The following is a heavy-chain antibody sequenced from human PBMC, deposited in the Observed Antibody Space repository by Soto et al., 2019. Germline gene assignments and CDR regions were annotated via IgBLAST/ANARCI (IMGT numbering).Heavy chain of an antibody. Sequence: QVQLQESGPGRVKPSETLSLTCSVSGVSTSSHYWSWIRQPPGKGPEWIGCIYYRGTTNYNASLNSRVTISLDTSKNQFSLKLTSVTTADTALYYCSRGGVSPSQDHELDYWGQGILVTVSS. J-gene: IGHJ4*02. V-gene: IGHV4-59*11. CDR1: GVSTSSHY. CDR2: IYYRGTT. D-gene: IGHD3-10*01. CDR3: SRGGVSPSQDHELDY.